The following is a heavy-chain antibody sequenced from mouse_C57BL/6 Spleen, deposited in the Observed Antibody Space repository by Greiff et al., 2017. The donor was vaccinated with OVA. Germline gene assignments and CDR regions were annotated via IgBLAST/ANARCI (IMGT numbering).Heavy chain of an antibody. J-gene: IGHJ3*01. V-gene: IGHV1-26*01. CDR2: INPNNGGT. D-gene: IGHD2-1*01. CDR3: GRTRGNFPAWFAY. Sequence: EVQLQQSGPELVKPGASVKISCKASGYTFTDYYMNWVKQSHGKSLEWIGDINPNNGGTSYNQKFKGKATLTVDKSSSTAYMELRSLTSEDSAVYYCGRTRGNFPAWFAYWGQGTLVTVSA. CDR1: GYTFTDYY.